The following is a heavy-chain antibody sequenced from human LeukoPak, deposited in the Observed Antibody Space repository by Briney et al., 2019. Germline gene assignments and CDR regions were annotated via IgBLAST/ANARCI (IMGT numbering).Heavy chain of an antibody. CDR1: GFTFSSPG. V-gene: IGHV3-30*18. Sequence: GGSLRLSCAASGFTFSSPGMHWVRQAPGKGLEWVAVISYDGRTKYYADSVKDRFTISRDNSKDTLHLQMNSLRAEDTAVYYCAKETYGDYAWGYWGQGTLVTVSS. CDR3: AKETYGDYAWGY. J-gene: IGHJ4*02. CDR2: ISYDGRTK. D-gene: IGHD4-17*01.